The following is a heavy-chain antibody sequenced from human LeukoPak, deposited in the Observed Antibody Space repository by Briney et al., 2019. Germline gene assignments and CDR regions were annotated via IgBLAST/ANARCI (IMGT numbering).Heavy chain of an antibody. CDR3: AIPDVVVPAAMDAFDI. CDR2: IRYDGSNK. CDR1: GFTFSSYG. J-gene: IGHJ3*02. Sequence: GGSLRLSCAASGFTFSSYGMHWVRQAPGKGLEWVAFIRYDGSNKYYADSVKGRFTISRDNSKNTLYLQMNSLRAEDTAVYYCAIPDVVVPAAMDAFDIWGQGTMVTVSS. D-gene: IGHD2-2*01. V-gene: IGHV3-30*02.